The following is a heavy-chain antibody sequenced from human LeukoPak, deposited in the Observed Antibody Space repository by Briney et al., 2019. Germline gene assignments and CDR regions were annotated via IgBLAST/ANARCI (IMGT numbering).Heavy chain of an antibody. CDR1: GGSISSYY. CDR3: ARDMGSGYSTDYYFDY. J-gene: IGHJ4*02. CDR2: IYTSGST. D-gene: IGHD5-12*01. Sequence: PSETLSLTCTVSGGSISSYYWSWIRQPAGKGLEWIGRIYTSGSTNYNPSLKSRVTMSVDTSKNQFSLKLSSVTAADMAVYYCARDMGSGYSTDYYFDYWGQGTLVTVSS. V-gene: IGHV4-4*07.